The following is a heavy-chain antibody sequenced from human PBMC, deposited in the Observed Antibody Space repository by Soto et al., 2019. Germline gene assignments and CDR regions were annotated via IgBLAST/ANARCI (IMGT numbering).Heavy chain of an antibody. CDR2: LWYDGVRQ. CDR3: VRESTPPFFDS. Sequence: QVQPVESGGGVVQSGMSLRLSCAGSGFSLNNYGIHWVRQAPGKGLEWVAHLWYDGVRQSYLDSVRGRFSISRDRSTNTIYLQMNSLRPDDTATYFCVRESTPPFFDSWGQGTLVTVTS. D-gene: IGHD2-2*01. J-gene: IGHJ4*02. V-gene: IGHV3-33*01. CDR1: GFSLNNYG.